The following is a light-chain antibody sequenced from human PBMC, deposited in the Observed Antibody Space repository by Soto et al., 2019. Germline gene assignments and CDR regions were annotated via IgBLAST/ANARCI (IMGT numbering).Light chain of an antibody. Sequence: EIVMTQSPATLSVSPGERATLSCRASQSVSSNLAWYQQKPGQAPRLLIDGASTRASGIPARFSGSGSGTEFTLTISSLQSEDFAVYYCQQYNNWWTFGQGTKVDI. CDR1: QSVSSN. V-gene: IGKV3-15*01. CDR2: GAS. J-gene: IGKJ1*01. CDR3: QQYNNWWT.